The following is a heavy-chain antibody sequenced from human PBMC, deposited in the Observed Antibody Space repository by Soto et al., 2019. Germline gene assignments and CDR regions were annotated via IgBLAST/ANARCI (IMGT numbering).Heavy chain of an antibody. CDR3: ARGGISHWAYFYYMDV. J-gene: IGHJ6*03. CDR2: INHLGSI. V-gene: IGHV4-34*01. D-gene: IGHD2-21*01. CDR1: GGSLSDYF. Sequence: SETLSLTCVVSGGSLSDYFWSWIRQPPGMALEWIGEINHLGSINYNPSLKSRVTMKVDTSKNQFSLTLNSVTAADTATYYCARGGISHWAYFYYMDVWDRGTTVTVSS.